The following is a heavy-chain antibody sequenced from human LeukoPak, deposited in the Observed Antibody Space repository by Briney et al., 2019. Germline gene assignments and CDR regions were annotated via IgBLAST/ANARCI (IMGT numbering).Heavy chain of an antibody. J-gene: IGHJ4*02. CDR1: GFTFSSYG. CDR3: VKDRGWLQPFDY. D-gene: IGHD5-24*01. V-gene: IGHV3-33*06. CDR2: IWYDGSNK. Sequence: GRSLRLSCAASGFTFSSYGMHWVRQAPGKGLEWVAVIWYDGSNKYYADSVKGRFTISRDNSKNTLYLQMSSLRAEDTAVYYCVKDRGWLQPFDYWGQGTLVTVSS.